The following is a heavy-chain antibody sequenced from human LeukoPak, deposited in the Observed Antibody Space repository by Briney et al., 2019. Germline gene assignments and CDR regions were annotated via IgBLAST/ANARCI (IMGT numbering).Heavy chain of an antibody. Sequence: GGSLRLSCAASGFTFSSYPMTWVRQAPGKGPEWVSFISDSGGITYYADSVRGRFTISRDNSKNTLYLQMNSLRAEDTAVYYCAKNTQYSGYYDCWGQGTLVAVSS. CDR3: AKNTQYSGYYDC. V-gene: IGHV3-23*01. CDR1: GFTFSSYP. J-gene: IGHJ4*02. CDR2: ISDSGGIT. D-gene: IGHD6-6*01.